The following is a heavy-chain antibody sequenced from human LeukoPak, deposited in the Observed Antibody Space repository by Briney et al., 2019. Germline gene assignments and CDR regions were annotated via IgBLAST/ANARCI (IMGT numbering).Heavy chain of an antibody. V-gene: IGHV4-39*07. CDR2: INHSGST. CDR3: ARGGLGYYDSSGYYSSWFDP. J-gene: IGHJ5*02. D-gene: IGHD3-22*01. CDR1: SGSINSGSYY. Sequence: PSETLSLTCTVSSGSINSGSYYWNWIRQPPGKGLEWIGEINHSGSTNYNPSLKSRVTISVDTSKNQFSLKLSSVTAADTAVYYCARGGLGYYDSSGYYSSWFDPWGQGTLVTVSS.